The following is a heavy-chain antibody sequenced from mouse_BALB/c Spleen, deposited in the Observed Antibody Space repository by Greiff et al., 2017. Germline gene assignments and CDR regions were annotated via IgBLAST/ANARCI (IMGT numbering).Heavy chain of an antibody. CDR2: IWAGGST. CDR1: GFSLTSYG. V-gene: IGHV2-9*02. J-gene: IGHJ3*01. Sequence: QVTLKESGPGLVAPSQSLSITCTVSGFSLTSYGVHWVRQPPGKGLEWLGVIWAGGSTNYNSALMSRLSISKDNSKSQVFLKMNSLQTDDTAMYYCARFGDGYGSWFAYWGQGTLVTVSA. D-gene: IGHD2-2*01. CDR3: ARFGDGYGSWFAY.